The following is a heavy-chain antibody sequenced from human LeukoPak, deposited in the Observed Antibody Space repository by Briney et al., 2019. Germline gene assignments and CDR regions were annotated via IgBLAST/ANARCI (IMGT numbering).Heavy chain of an antibody. D-gene: IGHD4-11*01. CDR1: GFTFSRHA. V-gene: IGHV3-23*01. J-gene: IGHJ4*02. CDR2: VVGSGVDT. CDR3: AKGPNDSSNYLFDY. Sequence: GGSLRLSCAASGFTFSRHAMSWVRRAPGKGLEWVSVVVGSGVDTYYADSVKGRFTISRDNSKNTLYVQMNSLGAEDTAVYYCAKGPNDSSNYLFDYWGQGTLVTVSS.